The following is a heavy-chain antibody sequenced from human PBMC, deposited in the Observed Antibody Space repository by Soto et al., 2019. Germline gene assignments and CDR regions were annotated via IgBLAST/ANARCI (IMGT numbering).Heavy chain of an antibody. V-gene: IGHV2-26*02. CDR1: GFSLGLSRAG. Sequence: QVTLKESGPVLVKPTETLTLTCTVSGFSLGLSRAGVAWLRQPPGRSLEWLGHIFWNDENSYTPSLQRRLTVSKDTSKSQVVLTLTNVDPVDTATYFCARTDYHDTYFDYWGQGLLVTVSS. D-gene: IGHD3-9*01. J-gene: IGHJ4*02. CDR2: IFWNDEN. CDR3: ARTDYHDTYFDY.